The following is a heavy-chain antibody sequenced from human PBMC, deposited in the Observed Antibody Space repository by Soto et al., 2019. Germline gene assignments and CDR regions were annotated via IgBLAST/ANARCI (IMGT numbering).Heavy chain of an antibody. CDR3: AREGEMLYHYYGLDV. D-gene: IGHD3-16*01. V-gene: IGHV1-18*01. CDR1: GYTFTTYG. J-gene: IGHJ6*02. CDR2: ISGYNGHT. Sequence: QVQLVQSGAEVRKPGASVKVSCKASGYTFTTYGISWVRQATGQGLEWMGWISGYNGHTKYAQKFQGRVTMTTDTSTSTVYMDLRSLRSDDTAVYDCAREGEMLYHYYGLDVWGQGTTVTVSS.